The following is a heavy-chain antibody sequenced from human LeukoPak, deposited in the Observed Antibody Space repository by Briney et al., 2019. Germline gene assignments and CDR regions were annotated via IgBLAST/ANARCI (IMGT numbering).Heavy chain of an antibody. D-gene: IGHD6-19*01. CDR3: ARDRKYSSGWYYFDY. CDR1: GFTFSSYS. Sequence: PGGSLRLSCAASGFTFSSYSMNWVRQAPGKGLEWVSYISSSSSTIYYADSVKGRFTISRDNAKNSLYLQMNSLRAEDTAVYYCARDRKYSSGWYYFDYWGQGTQVTVSS. J-gene: IGHJ4*02. CDR2: ISSSSSTI. V-gene: IGHV3-48*01.